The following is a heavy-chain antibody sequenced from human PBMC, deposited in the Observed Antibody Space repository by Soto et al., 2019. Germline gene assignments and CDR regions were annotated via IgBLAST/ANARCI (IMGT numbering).Heavy chain of an antibody. J-gene: IGHJ4*02. D-gene: IGHD6-6*01. CDR3: ARQRKARAARLDD. V-gene: IGHV3-33*01. CDR2: IWHDGSVK. CDR1: GFTFSSYA. Sequence: QVQLVESGGGVVQPGRSLRLSCAVSGFTFSSYAMHWVRQSPGKGLEWAAVIWHDGSVKHYADSVKSRFTISRDNSKNTLYLQMNSLRAEDTAVYYCARQRKARAARLDDWGQGTLVTVSS.